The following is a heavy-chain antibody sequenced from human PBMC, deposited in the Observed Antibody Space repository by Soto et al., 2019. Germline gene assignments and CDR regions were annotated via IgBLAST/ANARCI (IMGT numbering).Heavy chain of an antibody. Sequence: ASVKVSCKASGYTFTGYYMHWVRQAPGQGLEWMGWINPNSGGTNYAQKFQGRVTMTRDTSISTAYMELSRLRSDDTAVYYCARDDYGAALSRYYYYGTDVWGRGTLVTVSS. D-gene: IGHD4-17*01. CDR1: GYTFTGYY. J-gene: IGHJ6*02. CDR2: INPNSGGT. V-gene: IGHV1-2*02. CDR3: ARDDYGAALSRYYYYGTDV.